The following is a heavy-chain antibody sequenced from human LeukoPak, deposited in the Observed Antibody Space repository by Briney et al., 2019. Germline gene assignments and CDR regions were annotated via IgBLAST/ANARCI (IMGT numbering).Heavy chain of an antibody. V-gene: IGHV4-30-2*01. Sequence: PSETLSLTCAVSGVSVGSGGYSWSWVRQPPGKGLEWIGYIYHSGSSFYNPSLKTRVTIPMDRSKNQISLRLTSVTAADTAVYYCARISRTTDENFDYWGQGTLVTVSS. CDR3: ARISRTTDENFDY. CDR2: IYHSGSS. J-gene: IGHJ4*02. D-gene: IGHD4-17*01. CDR1: GVSVGSGGYS.